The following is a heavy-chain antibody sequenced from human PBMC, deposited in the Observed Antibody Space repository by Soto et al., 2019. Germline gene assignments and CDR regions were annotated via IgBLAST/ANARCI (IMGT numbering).Heavy chain of an antibody. CDR2: MSSDGTNE. Sequence: GGSLRLSCAASRFTFTTYAMNWVRQAPGKGLEWVALMSSDGTNEYYADSERGRFTASRDNSRNTLFLLMNDLRTDDTAVYYCARCGYISGCYCYFEFWGLGTLVTVSS. CDR3: ARCGYISGCYCYFEF. J-gene: IGHJ4*02. CDR1: RFTFTTYA. D-gene: IGHD6-19*01. V-gene: IGHV3-30-3*01.